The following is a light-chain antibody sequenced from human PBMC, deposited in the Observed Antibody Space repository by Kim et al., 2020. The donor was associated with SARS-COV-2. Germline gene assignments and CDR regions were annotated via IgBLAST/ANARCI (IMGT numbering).Light chain of an antibody. CDR3: QQYNLYST. J-gene: IGKJ1*01. CDR1: QIVDTW. V-gene: IGKV1-5*03. CDR2: RAS. Sequence: GDIVTITCGASQIVDTWLAWYQQKPGQAPKLLIARASVIQDGVPSRFSGSGSGTEFTLTIYSLQPDDLATYYCQQYNLYSTFGQGTKVDIK.